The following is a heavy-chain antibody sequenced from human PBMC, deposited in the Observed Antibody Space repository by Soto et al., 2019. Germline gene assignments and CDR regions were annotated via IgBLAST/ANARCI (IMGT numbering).Heavy chain of an antibody. CDR3: ARTWEPEGFDP. D-gene: IGHD1-26*01. V-gene: IGHV1-69*02. CDR1: GGTFSSYT. Sequence: SVKVSCKASGGTFSSYTISWVRQAPGQGLEWMGRIIPTLGIANYAQKFQGRVTITADKSTSTAYMELSSLRSEDTAVYYCARTWEPEGFDPWGQGTLVTVSS. J-gene: IGHJ5*02. CDR2: IIPTLGIA.